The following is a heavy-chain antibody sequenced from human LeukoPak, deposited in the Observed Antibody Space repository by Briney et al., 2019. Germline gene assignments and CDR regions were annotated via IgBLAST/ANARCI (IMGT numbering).Heavy chain of an antibody. J-gene: IGHJ4*02. Sequence: GGSLRLSCAASGFTFSSYSMNWVRQAPGKGREGVSYSSSSSSTIYYADSVKGRFTISRDNAKNSLYLQMNSLRAEATAVYDCARDLSIHDYSGQGDLVTVS. D-gene: IGHD6-6*01. CDR1: GFTFSSYS. CDR2: SSSSSSTI. CDR3: ARDLSIHDY. V-gene: IGHV3-48*04.